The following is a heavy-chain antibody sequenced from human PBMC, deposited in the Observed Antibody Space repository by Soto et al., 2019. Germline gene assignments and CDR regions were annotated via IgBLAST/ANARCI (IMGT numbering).Heavy chain of an antibody. CDR2: ISAHNGNT. CDR1: CYTFTSYG. D-gene: IGHD1-1*01. V-gene: IGHV1-18*01. J-gene: IGHJ4*02. CDR3: ARGRYGDS. Sequence: QVHLVQPGAEVKKPGASVKVSCKASCYTFTSYGITWVRQAPGQGLEWMGWISAHNGNTGYAQNLQGRVIVTRETSTTTAYMELRCLISDDTGVYYCARGRYGDSWGQGALVTVSS.